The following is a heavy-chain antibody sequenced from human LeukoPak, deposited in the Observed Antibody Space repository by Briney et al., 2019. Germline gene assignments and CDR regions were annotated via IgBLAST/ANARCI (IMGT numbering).Heavy chain of an antibody. CDR1: GFTFSTYW. D-gene: IGHD5-12*01. CDR2: IKEDGGRE. J-gene: IGHJ1*01. Sequence: GGSLRLSCAASGFTFSTYWMTWVRQAPGKGLEWVANIKEDGGREYYVDSVKGRFTISRDNAKNSLYLQMDSLTAEDTAVYYCARDSPGYGAYVSWGQGALVSVSS. V-gene: IGHV3-7*01. CDR3: ARDSPGYGAYVS.